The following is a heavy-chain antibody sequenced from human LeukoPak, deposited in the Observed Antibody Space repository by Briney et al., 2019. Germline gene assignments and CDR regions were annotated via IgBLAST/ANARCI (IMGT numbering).Heavy chain of an antibody. CDR2: ISNSGSTK. J-gene: IGHJ4*02. Sequence: GASLRLCCAASGITFSDYYMCWLRQAPGERLELVSYISNSGSTKYYADSVKGRFTISSDNAKNSLYLQMNSLRAEDTAVYYCASQGEVYYDSSGYYYDYWGQGTLVTVSS. CDR1: GITFSDYY. CDR3: ASQGEVYYDSSGYYYDY. V-gene: IGHV3-11*01. D-gene: IGHD3-22*01.